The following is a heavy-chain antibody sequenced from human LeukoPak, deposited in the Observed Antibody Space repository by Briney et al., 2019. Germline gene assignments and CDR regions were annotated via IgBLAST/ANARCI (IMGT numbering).Heavy chain of an antibody. J-gene: IGHJ4*02. CDR2: IYSGGST. Sequence: GGSLRLSCAASGFTVSSNYMSWVRQAPGKGLEWVSVIYSGGSTYYADSVKGRFTISRDNAKNSLYLQMNSLRAEDTAVYYCARFPGSHYSSPLDYWGQGTLVTVSS. D-gene: IGHD6-13*01. CDR1: GFTVSSNY. V-gene: IGHV3-53*01. CDR3: ARFPGSHYSSPLDY.